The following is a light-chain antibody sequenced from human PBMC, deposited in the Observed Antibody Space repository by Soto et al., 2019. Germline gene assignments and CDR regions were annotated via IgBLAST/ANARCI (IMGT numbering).Light chain of an antibody. V-gene: IGKV3-20*01. Sequence: EIVLTQSPGTLSFSPGEGATLSCRASQSVISSYLVWYLQKPGQAPRLLIYGASSRATGIPDRFSGSGSGTDFTLTISRLEPEDSAVYYCHHYSSSPHTFGQGTKLEIK. J-gene: IGKJ2*01. CDR1: QSVISSY. CDR3: HHYSSSPHT. CDR2: GAS.